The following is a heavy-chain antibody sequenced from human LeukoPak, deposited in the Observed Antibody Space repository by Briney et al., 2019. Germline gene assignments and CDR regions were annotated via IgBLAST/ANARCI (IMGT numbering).Heavy chain of an antibody. CDR2: IYCDDDK. CDR1: GFSLSTSGAG. J-gene: IGHJ4*02. CDR3: AHRSEKLTYCGGDCYSSYFDY. V-gene: IGHV2-5*02. D-gene: IGHD2-21*02. Sequence: SGPTLVKPAETLTLTCIFSGFSLSTSGAGMGWIRQPPGKALAWLALIYCDDDKRYSPSLKTRLTITRDSSRNQVVLTMTNMDPVDTATYYCAHRSEKLTYCGGDCYSSYFDYWGQGILVTVSS.